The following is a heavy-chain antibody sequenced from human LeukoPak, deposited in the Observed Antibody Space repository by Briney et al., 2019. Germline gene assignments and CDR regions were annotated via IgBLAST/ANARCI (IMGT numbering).Heavy chain of an antibody. V-gene: IGHV1-69*13. CDR2: IIPIFGTA. J-gene: IGHJ5*02. D-gene: IGHD6-19*01. CDR3: ARKVGSGWWYNWFDP. CDR1: GGTFSSYA. Sequence: SVEVSCKASGGTFSSYAISWVRQAPGQGLEWMGGIIPIFGTANYAQKFQGRVTITADESTSTAYMELSSLRSDDTAVYYCARKVGSGWWYNWFDPWGQGTLVTVSS.